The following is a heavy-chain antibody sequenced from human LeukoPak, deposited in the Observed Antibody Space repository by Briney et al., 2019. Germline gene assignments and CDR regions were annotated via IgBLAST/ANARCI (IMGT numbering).Heavy chain of an antibody. CDR2: IYDNGNT. V-gene: IGHV4-39*07. D-gene: IGHD2-2*01. CDR1: ARSISSSAYD. CDR3: ARDQLYCSSSSCRNLGWFDP. J-gene: IGHJ5*02. Sequence: SDTLSLTCSVSARSISSSAYDSGWVRHPPRHGLELSGSIYDNGNTYYNPSLKSPVTISIDTPKNQSSLRLISVTAADTAVYYCARDQLYCSSSSCRNLGWFDPWGQGTLVTVSS.